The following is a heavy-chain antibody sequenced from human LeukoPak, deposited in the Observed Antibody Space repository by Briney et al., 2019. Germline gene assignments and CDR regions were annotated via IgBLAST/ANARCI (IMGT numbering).Heavy chain of an antibody. CDR1: GYTFTGYY. V-gene: IGHV1-2*02. Sequence: ASVKVSCKASGYTFTGYYMHWVRQAPGQGLEWMGWINPNSGGTNYAQKFQGRVTMTRDTSISTAYMELSRLRSDDTAVYYCARDIGYCSSTSCYTRDYWGQGTLVTVSS. CDR3: ARDIGYCSSTSCYTRDY. D-gene: IGHD2-2*02. CDR2: INPNSGGT. J-gene: IGHJ4*02.